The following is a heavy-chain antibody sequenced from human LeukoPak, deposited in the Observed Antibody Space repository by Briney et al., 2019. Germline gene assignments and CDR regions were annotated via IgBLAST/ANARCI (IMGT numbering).Heavy chain of an antibody. J-gene: IGHJ6*03. Sequence: PGGSLRLSCAASGFSFSIYWMSWIRQTPGKGLEYVANIESNGGDKYYVDSVKGRFTISRDNAKNSLYLQMNSLRAEDSAVYYCARDHARYSSSWTVDYYYYYMDVWGKGTTVTVSS. V-gene: IGHV3-7*01. D-gene: IGHD6-13*01. CDR2: IESNGGDK. CDR3: ARDHARYSSSWTVDYYYYYMDV. CDR1: GFSFSIYW.